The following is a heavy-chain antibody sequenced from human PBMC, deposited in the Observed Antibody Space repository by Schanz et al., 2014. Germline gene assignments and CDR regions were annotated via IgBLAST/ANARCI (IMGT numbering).Heavy chain of an antibody. D-gene: IGHD3-10*01. CDR2: IGTSGGT. CDR1: GLIFSNYV. CDR3: AKGRFGELSAFDI. J-gene: IGHJ3*02. Sequence: VQLVESGGGLVQPGGSLKLSCAASGLIFSNYVMSWVRQAPGKGLEWVSTIGTSGGTNYAESVKGRFTISRDNSKNTLYLQMNSLRAEDTAVYYCAKGRFGELSAFDIWGQGTMXTVSS. V-gene: IGHV3-23*04.